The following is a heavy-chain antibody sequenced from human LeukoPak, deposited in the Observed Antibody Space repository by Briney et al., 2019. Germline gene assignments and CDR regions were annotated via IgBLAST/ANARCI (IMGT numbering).Heavy chain of an antibody. CDR3: TRSTNLEAFDI. Sequence: SETLSLTCTVSGGSVSSSTYYWSWIRQPPGKGLEWIGYIYYSGSTNYNPSLKSRVTISVDTSKNQCSLKLSSVTTADTAVYYCTRSTNLEAFDIWGQGTMVTVSS. J-gene: IGHJ3*02. D-gene: IGHD2-8*01. V-gene: IGHV4-61*01. CDR2: IYYSGST. CDR1: GGSVSSSTYY.